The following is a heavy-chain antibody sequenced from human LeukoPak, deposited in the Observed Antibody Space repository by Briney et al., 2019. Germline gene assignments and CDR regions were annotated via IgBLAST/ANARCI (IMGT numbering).Heavy chain of an antibody. CDR3: ASPPEGAAAGRFPYYFDY. CDR1: GGSISSSSYY. J-gene: IGHJ4*02. Sequence: SETLSLTCTVSGGSISSSSYYWGWIRQPPGKGLEWIGSIYYSGSTYYNPSLKSRVTISVDTSKNQFSLKLSSVTAADTAVYYCASPPEGAAAGRFPYYFDYWGQGTLVTVSS. D-gene: IGHD6-13*01. CDR2: IYYSGST. V-gene: IGHV4-39*07.